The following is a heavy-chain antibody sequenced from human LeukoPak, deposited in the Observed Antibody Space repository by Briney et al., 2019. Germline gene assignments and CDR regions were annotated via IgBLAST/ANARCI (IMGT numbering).Heavy chain of an antibody. CDR3: AKDVLRYFDWLLAGDY. V-gene: IGHV3-30*04. J-gene: IGHJ4*02. Sequence: GGSLRLSCAASGFTFSSYAMNWVRQAPGKGLEWVAVISYDGTNKYYADSVKGRFTISRDNSKNTLYLQMNSLRAEDTAVYYCAKDVLRYFDWLLAGDYWGQGTLVTVSP. CDR1: GFTFSSYA. D-gene: IGHD3-9*01. CDR2: ISYDGTNK.